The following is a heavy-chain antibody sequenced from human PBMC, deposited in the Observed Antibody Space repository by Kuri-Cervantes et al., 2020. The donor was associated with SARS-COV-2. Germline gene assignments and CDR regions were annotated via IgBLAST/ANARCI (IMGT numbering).Heavy chain of an antibody. Sequence: GESLKISCAASGFTFSSYGMHWVRQAPGKGLEWVAVISYDGSARYYADSVKGRFTISRDNSKNTLYLQLNSLTPEDTAVYYCAKPSVAREYSWFDPWGQGTLVTVSS. J-gene: IGHJ5*02. D-gene: IGHD6-19*01. CDR2: ISYDGSAR. CDR3: AKPSVAREYSWFDP. CDR1: GFTFSSYG. V-gene: IGHV3-30*18.